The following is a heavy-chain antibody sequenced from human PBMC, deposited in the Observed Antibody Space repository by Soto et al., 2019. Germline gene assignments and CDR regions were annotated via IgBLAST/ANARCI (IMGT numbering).Heavy chain of an antibody. D-gene: IGHD5-18*01. V-gene: IGHV5-51*01. J-gene: IGHJ4*02. CDR3: VRQPAYSYGLRVFDF. Sequence: GESLKISCKATGYDFTRYWIGWVRQMPGKGLKCVGLFYPGDSNVKYSPSFQGQVALSADNLITTAYLQWRSLQASDTAIYYCVRQPAYSYGLRVFDFWGQGTSVTVSS. CDR2: FYPGDSNV. CDR1: GYDFTRYW.